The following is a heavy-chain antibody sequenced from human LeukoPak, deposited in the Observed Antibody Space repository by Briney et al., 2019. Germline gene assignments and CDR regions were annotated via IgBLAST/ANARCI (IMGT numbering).Heavy chain of an antibody. V-gene: IGHV3-23*03. CDR1: GFTFSSYA. J-gene: IGHJ4*02. D-gene: IGHD5/OR15-5a*01. CDR3: ARGVSTTNFDY. CDR2: IYGGGGNT. Sequence: PGGSLRLSCAASGFTFSSYAMSWVRQAPGKGLEWVSIIYGGGGNTYYADSVKGRFTISRDTSKNTLYLQMNTLRVEDTAVYYCARGVSTTNFDYWGQGTLVTVSS.